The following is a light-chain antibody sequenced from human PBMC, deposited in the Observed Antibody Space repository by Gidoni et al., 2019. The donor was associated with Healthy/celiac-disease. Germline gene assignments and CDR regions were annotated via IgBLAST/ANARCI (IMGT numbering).Light chain of an antibody. CDR2: AAS. CDR1: QSISSY. CDR3: QQSYSTPLT. J-gene: IGKJ3*01. Sequence: DSHMTQSPSSLSASVGDRVTITCRASQSISSYLIWYQQKPGKAPKLLIYAASRLQSGVPSRFSGSGSGTDFTLTISSLQPEDFATYYCQQSYSTPLTFGPXTKVDIK. V-gene: IGKV1-39*01.